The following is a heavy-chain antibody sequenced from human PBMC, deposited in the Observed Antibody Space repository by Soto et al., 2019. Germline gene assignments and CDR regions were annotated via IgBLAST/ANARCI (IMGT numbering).Heavy chain of an antibody. V-gene: IGHV4-30-4*01. J-gene: IGHJ3*02. CDR2: IYYSGSN. D-gene: IGHD3-22*01. CDR1: GGSVSRGDYF. Sequence: PSETLSLTCTVSGGSVSRGDYFWSWIGQPPGKGLVWIGYIYYSGSNYYNPSLKSRITISVDTSKNQFSQKLSSVTAADTAVYYCAREIRITMIVVGKGYAFDIWGQGTMVTVSS. CDR3: AREIRITMIVVGKGYAFDI.